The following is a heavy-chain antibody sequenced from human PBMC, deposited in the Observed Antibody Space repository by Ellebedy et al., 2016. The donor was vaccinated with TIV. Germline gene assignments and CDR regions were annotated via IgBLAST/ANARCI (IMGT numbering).Heavy chain of an antibody. CDR3: ARWHGVHGAFDY. D-gene: IGHD5/OR15-5a*01. V-gene: IGHV5-51*01. Sequence: PGGSLRLSCKGSGYSFSSNWIGWVRQMPGKGLEWLGNIYPGDSVTAYSPSFQGQVTISADKSISTAYLQWNSLKASDTAMYYCARWHGVHGAFDYWGQGILVTVSS. J-gene: IGHJ4*02. CDR1: GYSFSSNW. CDR2: IYPGDSVT.